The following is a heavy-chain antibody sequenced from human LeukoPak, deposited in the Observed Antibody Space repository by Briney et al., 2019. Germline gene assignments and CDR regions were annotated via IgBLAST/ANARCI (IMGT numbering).Heavy chain of an antibody. D-gene: IGHD6-19*01. Sequence: SETLSLTCTVSGGSISSYYWSWIRQPPGKGLEWIGYIYYSGSTNYNPSLKSRVTISVDTSTNQFSLKLSSVTAADTAVYYCARHFSSDSGWYFHFDYWGQGTLVTVSS. CDR3: ARHFSSDSGWYFHFDY. CDR2: IYYSGST. CDR1: GGSISSYY. J-gene: IGHJ4*02. V-gene: IGHV4-59*08.